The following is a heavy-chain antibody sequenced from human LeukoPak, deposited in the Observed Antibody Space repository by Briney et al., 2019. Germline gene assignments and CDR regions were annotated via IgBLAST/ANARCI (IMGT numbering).Heavy chain of an antibody. Sequence: GGSLRLSCAASGFTFSSYAMTWVRQAPGKGLEWVSTISGSGGSGGGTYYADSVKGRFTISRDNSKNTLFLQMNSLRAEDTALYYCAKEGYSSSWYFHFDYWGQGTLVTVSS. V-gene: IGHV3-23*01. CDR1: GFTFSSYA. CDR3: AKEGYSSSWYFHFDY. J-gene: IGHJ4*02. CDR2: ISGSGGSGGGT. D-gene: IGHD6-13*01.